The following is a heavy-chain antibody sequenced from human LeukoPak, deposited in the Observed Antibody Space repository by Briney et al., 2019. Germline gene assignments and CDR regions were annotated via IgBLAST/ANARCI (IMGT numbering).Heavy chain of an antibody. Sequence: GGSLRLSCAASGFTFSSYAMSWVRQAPGKGLEWVSAISGSGGSTYYADSVKGRFTISRGNSKNTLYLQMNSLRAEDTAVYYCAKLRLYSSSWYYDYWGQGTLVTVSS. CDR2: ISGSGGST. V-gene: IGHV3-23*01. CDR1: GFTFSSYA. J-gene: IGHJ4*02. CDR3: AKLRLYSSSWYYDY. D-gene: IGHD6-13*01.